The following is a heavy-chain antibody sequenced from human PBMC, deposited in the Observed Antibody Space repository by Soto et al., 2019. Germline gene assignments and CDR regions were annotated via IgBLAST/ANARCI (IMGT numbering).Heavy chain of an antibody. CDR3: ARGLAAAAY. CDR2: INPLPTSGST. J-gene: IGHJ4*02. Sequence: QVQLVQSGAEVKKPGASVKVSCKASGYIFTNYYIHWVRQAPGQGLEWMAIINPLPTSGSTNYAQKVQGRVTVTRDTSTSTVYLELSSLRADDTAVYYCARGLAAAAYWGQGTLVTVSS. V-gene: IGHV1-46*01. CDR1: GYIFTNYY. D-gene: IGHD6-13*01.